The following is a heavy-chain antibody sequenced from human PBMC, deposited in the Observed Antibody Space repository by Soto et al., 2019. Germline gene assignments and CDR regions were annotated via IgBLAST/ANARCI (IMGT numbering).Heavy chain of an antibody. CDR2: ISGSGDNT. Sequence: GGSLRLSCAASGFTFGSYAMSWVRQAPGKGLEWVSSISGSGDNTYYEDSVKGRFTISRDNSKNTLYLQMNSLRAEDTAVYYCAKDRKSYYDILTGYHYYYYGMDVWGQGTTVTVSS. V-gene: IGHV3-23*01. D-gene: IGHD3-9*01. J-gene: IGHJ6*02. CDR3: AKDRKSYYDILTGYHYYYYGMDV. CDR1: GFTFGSYA.